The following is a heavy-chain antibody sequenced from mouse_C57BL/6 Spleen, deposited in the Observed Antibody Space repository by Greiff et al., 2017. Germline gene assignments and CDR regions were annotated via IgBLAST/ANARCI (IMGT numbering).Heavy chain of an antibody. Sequence: EVKLVESGGGLVQPGGSLKLSCAASGFTFSDYYMYWVRQTPEKRLEWVAYISNGGGSTYYPDTVKGRFTISRDNATNTLYLQMIRLKSEDTAMYYCARLYSNYEAWFAYWGQGTLVTVSA. CDR1: GFTFSDYY. V-gene: IGHV5-12*01. J-gene: IGHJ3*01. CDR3: ARLYSNYEAWFAY. D-gene: IGHD2-5*01. CDR2: ISNGGGST.